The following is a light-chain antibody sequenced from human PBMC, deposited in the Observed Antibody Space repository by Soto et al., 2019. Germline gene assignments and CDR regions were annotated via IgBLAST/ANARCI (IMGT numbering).Light chain of an antibody. Sequence: ENVLTQSPGTLSLSPGERATLSCRASQSVGNNFLAWYQHKPGQAPRLLIYGASSRATGIPDRFSGSGSGTDFTLTISRLEPEDFAVYYCHQYATSPRTVGQGTKVEIK. V-gene: IGKV3-20*01. J-gene: IGKJ1*01. CDR2: GAS. CDR3: HQYATSPRT. CDR1: QSVGNNF.